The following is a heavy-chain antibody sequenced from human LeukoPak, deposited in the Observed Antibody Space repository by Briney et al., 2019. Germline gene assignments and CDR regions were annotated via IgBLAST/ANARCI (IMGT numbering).Heavy chain of an antibody. CDR2: IYPGDSDT. V-gene: IGHV5-51*01. Sequence: GESLKISCKGSGYSFTSYWIGWVRQMPGKGLEWMGIIYPGDSDTRDSPSFQGQVTISADKSISTAYLQWSSLKASDTAMYYCARPNYYDSSGYSFGSRDAFDIWGQGTMVTVSS. CDR1: GYSFTSYW. D-gene: IGHD3-22*01. J-gene: IGHJ3*02. CDR3: ARPNYYDSSGYSFGSRDAFDI.